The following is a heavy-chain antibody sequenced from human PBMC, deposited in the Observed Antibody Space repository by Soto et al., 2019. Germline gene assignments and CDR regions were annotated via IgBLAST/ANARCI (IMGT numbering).Heavy chain of an antibody. Sequence: SETLSLTCAVSGGSISSSSYYWGWIRQPPGKGLEWIGSIYYTGNTYYTPSLQSRVAISVDTSKNQFSLKLNSVTAADTAVYYCARRTVNIRTFYSGLKTHCFDYWGQGALVTVSS. V-gene: IGHV4-39*01. CDR1: GGSISSSSYY. CDR3: ARRTVNIRTFYSGLKTHCFDY. CDR2: IYYTGNT. J-gene: IGHJ4*02. D-gene: IGHD6-19*01.